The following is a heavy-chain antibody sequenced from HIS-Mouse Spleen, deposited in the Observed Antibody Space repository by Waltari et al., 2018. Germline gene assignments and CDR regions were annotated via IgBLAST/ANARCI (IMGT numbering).Heavy chain of an antibody. CDR1: GYTFTGYY. J-gene: IGHJ4*02. V-gene: IGHV1-2*02. CDR3: ASALWFGELPIDY. D-gene: IGHD3-10*01. CDR2: INPKSGGT. Sequence: QVQLVQSGAEVKKPGASVKVSCKASGYTFTGYYMHWVRQAPGQGLEWMGWINPKSGGTNYAQKFQGRVTMTRDTSISTAYMELSRLRSDDTAVYYCASALWFGELPIDYWGQGTLVTVSS.